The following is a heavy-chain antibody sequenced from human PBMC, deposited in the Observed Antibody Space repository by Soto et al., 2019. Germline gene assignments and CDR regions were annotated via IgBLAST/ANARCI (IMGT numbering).Heavy chain of an antibody. CDR2: ISYDGSNK. V-gene: IGHV3-30-3*01. CDR1: GFTFSSYA. J-gene: IGHJ6*02. Sequence: GGSLRPSCAASGFTFSSYAMHWVRQAPGKGLEWVAVISYDGSNKYYADSVKGRFTISRDNSKNTLYLQMNSLRAEDTAVYYCARDAMSTVYSSSWYYYYGMDVWGQGTTVTVSS. CDR3: ARDAMSTVYSSSWYYYYGMDV. D-gene: IGHD6-13*01.